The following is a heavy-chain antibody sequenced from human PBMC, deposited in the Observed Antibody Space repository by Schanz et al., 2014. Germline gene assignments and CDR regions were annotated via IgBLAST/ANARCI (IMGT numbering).Heavy chain of an antibody. V-gene: IGHV3-23*01. J-gene: IGHJ3*02. CDR2: ISGSGGST. Sequence: EVQLMESGGGLVKPGGSLRLSCVASGFAFSSFAMSWVRQAPGKGLEWVSAISGSGGSTYYADSVKGRFTISRDNSKNTLYLQMNSLRAEDTAGYYCAKGRFGELSAFDIWGQGTMVTVSS. CDR3: AKGRFGELSAFDI. D-gene: IGHD3-10*01. CDR1: GFAFSSFA.